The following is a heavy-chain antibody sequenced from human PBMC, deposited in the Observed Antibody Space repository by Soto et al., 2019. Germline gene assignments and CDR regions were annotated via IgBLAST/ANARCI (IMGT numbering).Heavy chain of an antibody. CDR3: AKDSLLYMDV. J-gene: IGHJ6*03. CDR2: ISYDGSNK. Sequence: GGSLRLSCAASGFTFSSYGMHWVRQAPGKGLEWVAVISYDGSNKYYADSVKGRFTISRDNSKNTLYLQMNSLRAEDTAVYYCAKDSLLYMDVWGKGTTVTVSS. V-gene: IGHV3-30*18. CDR1: GFTFSSYG.